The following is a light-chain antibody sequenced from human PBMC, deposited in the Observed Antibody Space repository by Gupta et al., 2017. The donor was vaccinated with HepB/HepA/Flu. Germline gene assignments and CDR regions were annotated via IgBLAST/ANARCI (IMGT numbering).Light chain of an antibody. CDR3: GTWDSSLNVGV. Sequence: QSVLTQPPSVSAAPGQKVTISCSGSSSNIGRNSVAWYQHIPGTAPKLLIYESSERPSGIPDLLSGSKSGTSATLDITGLQTGDEADYYCGTWDSSLNVGVFGGGTKLTVL. CDR1: SSNIGRNS. CDR2: ESS. J-gene: IGLJ3*02. V-gene: IGLV1-51*02.